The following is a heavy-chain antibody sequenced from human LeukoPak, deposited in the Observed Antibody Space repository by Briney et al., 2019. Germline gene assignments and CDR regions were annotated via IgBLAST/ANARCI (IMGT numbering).Heavy chain of an antibody. J-gene: IGHJ4*02. CDR1: GFTFSRYG. V-gene: IGHV3-30*02. Sequence: GGSLRLSCAASGFTFSRYGMHWVRQAPGKGLEWVAFIRYDESDKKYKDSVKGRFTVSKDNSKNTLSLQMHSLRVEDTAVYYCATHYYASGNYSKPIYYWGQGALVTVSS. CDR2: IRYDESDK. CDR3: ATHYYASGNYSKPIYY. D-gene: IGHD3-10*01.